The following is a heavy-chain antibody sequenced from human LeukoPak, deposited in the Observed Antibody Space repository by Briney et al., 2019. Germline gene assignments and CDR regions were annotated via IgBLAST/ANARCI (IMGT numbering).Heavy chain of an antibody. CDR1: GYTFTTYG. J-gene: IGHJ4*02. CDR3: ARAGATVTSHFDY. CDR2: ISASNGNT. D-gene: IGHD4-11*01. Sequence: ASVKVSCKASGYTFTTYGISWLRQAPGQGLEWMAWISASNGNTNYGQKVQGRVTMTTDTSTSTAYMDLRSLRSDDTAVYYCARAGATVTSHFDYWGQGTLVTVSS. V-gene: IGHV1-18*01.